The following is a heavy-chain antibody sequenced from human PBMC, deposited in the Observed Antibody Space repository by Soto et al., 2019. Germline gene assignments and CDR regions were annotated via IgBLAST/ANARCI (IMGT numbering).Heavy chain of an antibody. D-gene: IGHD4-4*01. CDR2: ISGSGGST. J-gene: IGHJ6*02. V-gene: IGHV3-23*01. CDR1: GFTFSSYA. Sequence: GGSLRLSCAASGFTFSSYAMSWVRQAPGKGLEWVSAISGSGGSTYYADSVKGRFTISRDNSKNTLYPQMNSLRAEDTAVYYCAKRTVYYYYGMDVWGQGTTVTVSS. CDR3: AKRTVYYYYGMDV.